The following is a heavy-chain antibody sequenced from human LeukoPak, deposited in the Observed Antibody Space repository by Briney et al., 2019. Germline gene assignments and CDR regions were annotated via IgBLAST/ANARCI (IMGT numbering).Heavy chain of an antibody. D-gene: IGHD3-22*01. J-gene: IGHJ4*02. CDR3: ARSTKMGDY. V-gene: IGHV3-7*04. Sequence: GGSLRLSCAASGFPFSSYWMNWVRQAPGKGLEWVANINQDGSEKYYVDSVKGRFTISRDDAKNSLYVQMNSLRAEDTAVYYCARSTKMGDYWGQGTLVTVSS. CDR1: GFPFSSYW. CDR2: INQDGSEK.